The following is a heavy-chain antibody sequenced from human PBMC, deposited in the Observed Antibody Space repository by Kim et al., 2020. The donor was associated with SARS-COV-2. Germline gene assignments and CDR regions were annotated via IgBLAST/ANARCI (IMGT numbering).Heavy chain of an antibody. CDR2: INAGNGNT. D-gene: IGHD2-2*02. CDR1: GYTFTSYA. V-gene: IGHV1-3*01. Sequence: ASVKVSCKASGYTFTSYAMHWVRQAPGQRLEWMGWINAGNGNTKYSQKFQGRVTITRDTSASTAYMELSSLRSEDTAVYYCAREQPIKKDIVVVPAAIPQDAFDIWGQGTMVTVSS. J-gene: IGHJ3*02. CDR3: AREQPIKKDIVVVPAAIPQDAFDI.